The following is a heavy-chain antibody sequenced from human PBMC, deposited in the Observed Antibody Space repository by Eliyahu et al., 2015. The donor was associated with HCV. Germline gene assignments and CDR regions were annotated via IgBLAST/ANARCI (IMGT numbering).Heavy chain of an antibody. V-gene: IGHV4-34*01. CDR3: ARVHCSSTSCYFGGHYFDY. J-gene: IGHJ4*02. CDR1: GGSFSGYY. CDR2: INHSGST. Sequence: QVQLQQWGAGLLKPSETLSLTCAVYGGSFSGYYWSWIRQPPGKGLEWIGEINHSGSTNYNPSLKSRVTISVDTSKNQFSLKLSSVTAADTAVYYCARVHCSSTSCYFGGHYFDYWGQGTLVTVSS. D-gene: IGHD2-2*01.